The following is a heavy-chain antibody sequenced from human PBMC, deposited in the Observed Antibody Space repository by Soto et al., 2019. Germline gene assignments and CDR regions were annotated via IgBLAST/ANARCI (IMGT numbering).Heavy chain of an antibody. D-gene: IGHD3-10*01. Sequence: GGSLRLSCVASGPIFGSRAMSWVRQAPGEGLQWVATITDTGGDAKYADSVRGRFVISRDNSQKTLYLQMTSLTAEDSAMYFCARGSTDSYPGSRIFDLWGRGTLVTVSS. CDR1: GPIFGSRA. V-gene: IGHV3-23*01. CDR3: ARGSTDSYPGSRIFDL. J-gene: IGHJ4*02. CDR2: ITDTGGDA.